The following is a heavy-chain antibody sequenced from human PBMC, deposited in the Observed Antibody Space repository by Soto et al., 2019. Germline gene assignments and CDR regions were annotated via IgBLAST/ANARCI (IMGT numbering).Heavy chain of an antibody. J-gene: IGHJ2*01. D-gene: IGHD4-17*01. CDR1: GFTFSSYA. Sequence: PGGSLRLSCAASGFTFSSYAMSWVRQAPGKGLEWVSAISGSGDSTYYTDSVKGRFTISRDDSKNTLYLQMNSLRAEDTAVYYCAKGSDYGDYPGWYFDLWGRGTLVTVSS. CDR2: ISGSGDST. CDR3: AKGSDYGDYPGWYFDL. V-gene: IGHV3-23*01.